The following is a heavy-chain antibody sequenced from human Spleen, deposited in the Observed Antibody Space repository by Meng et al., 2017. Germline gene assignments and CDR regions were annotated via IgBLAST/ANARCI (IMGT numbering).Heavy chain of an antibody. D-gene: IGHD4-11*01. V-gene: IGHV4-34*01. CDR2: INHSGST. J-gene: IGHJ4*02. CDR1: GGSFSDYY. Sequence: GQAQQWGGGRLKPSETLSLTCVVSGGSFSDYYWSWIRQPPGKGLEWIGEINHSGSTNYNPSLESRATISVDTSQNNLSLKLSSVTAADSAVYYCARGPTTMAHDFDYWGQGTLVTVSS. CDR3: ARGPTTMAHDFDY.